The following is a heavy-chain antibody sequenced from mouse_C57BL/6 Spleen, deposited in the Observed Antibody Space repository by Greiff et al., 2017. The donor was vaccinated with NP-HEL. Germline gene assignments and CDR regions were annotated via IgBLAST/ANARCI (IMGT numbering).Heavy chain of an antibody. Sequence: VHLVESGPGLVAPSQSLSITCTVSGFSLTSYGVDWVRQPPGKGLEWRGVIWGGGSTNYNSALMSRLSISKDTSKSQVFLKVNRLQTDDTAMYYCAKHEDYDGDAMDYWGQGTSVTVSS. CDR1: GFSLTSYG. D-gene: IGHD2-4*01. J-gene: IGHJ4*01. V-gene: IGHV2-9*01. CDR3: AKHEDYDGDAMDY. CDR2: IWGGGST.